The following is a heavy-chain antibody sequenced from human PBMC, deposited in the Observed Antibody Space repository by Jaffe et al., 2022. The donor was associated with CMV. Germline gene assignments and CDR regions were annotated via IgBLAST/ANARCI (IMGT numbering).Heavy chain of an antibody. Sequence: EVQLLESGGGLVQPGGSLRLSCAASGFTFSSYAMSWVRQAPGKGLEWVSAISGSGGSTYYADSVKGRFTISRDNSKNTLYLQMNSLRAEDTAVYYCAKGHAAGYSSSWYFVYFQHWGQGTLVTVSS. CDR1: GFTFSSYA. V-gene: IGHV3-23*01. CDR3: AKGHAAGYSSSWYFVYFQH. D-gene: IGHD6-13*01. J-gene: IGHJ1*01. CDR2: ISGSGGST.